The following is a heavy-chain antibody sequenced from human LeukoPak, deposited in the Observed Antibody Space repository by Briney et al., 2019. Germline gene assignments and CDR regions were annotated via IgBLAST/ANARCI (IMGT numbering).Heavy chain of an antibody. V-gene: IGHV3-74*01. CDR3: ARGGIGCFDY. CDR1: GVTFSNYW. D-gene: IGHD6-13*01. J-gene: IGHJ4*02. Sequence: PGGSLRLSCATSGVTFSNYWMHCVRQAPGKGLVWVARIHTDALRTIYAESVTGRFTISRDNAKKTVSLQVNSLSDEDTAVYYCARGGIGCFDYWGQGTLVTVSS. CDR2: IHTDALRT.